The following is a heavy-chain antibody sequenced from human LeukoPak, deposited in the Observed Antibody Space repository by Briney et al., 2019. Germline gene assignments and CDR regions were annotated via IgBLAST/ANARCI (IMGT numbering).Heavy chain of an antibody. CDR3: AREEVRFCGGDCYSRLGYFDY. CDR1: GGTYA. V-gene: IGHV1-69*05. J-gene: IGHJ4*02. Sequence: ASVKVSCKASGGTYAISWVRQAPGQGLEWMGGIIPIPIFSKTNYAQKFQGRVTITTDESTSTAYMELSSLRSEDTAVYYCAREEVRFCGGDCYSRLGYFDYWGQGTLVTVSS. D-gene: IGHD2-21*01. CDR2: IIPIPIFSKT.